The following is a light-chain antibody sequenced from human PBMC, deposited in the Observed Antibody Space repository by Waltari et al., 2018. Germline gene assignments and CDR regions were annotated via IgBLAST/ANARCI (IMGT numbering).Light chain of an antibody. J-gene: IGLJ1*01. Sequence: QAGLTQPPSVSKGLRQTATLTCTGNSNNVGNQGAAWLQQHQGQPPKLRSYRNNNRPSVISDRFSASRSGNTASLTITGLQPEDEADYYCSAWDSDLSGYVFGTGTKVTVL. CDR3: SAWDSDLSGYV. V-gene: IGLV10-54*04. CDR2: RNN. CDR1: SNNVGNQG.